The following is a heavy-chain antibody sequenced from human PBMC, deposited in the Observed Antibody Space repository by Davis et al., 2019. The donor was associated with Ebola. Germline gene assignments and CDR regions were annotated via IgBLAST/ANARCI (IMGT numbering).Heavy chain of an antibody. CDR2: MNPNSGNT. D-gene: IGHD6-19*01. Sequence: AASVKVSCKASGYTFTSYDINWVRQATGQGLEWMGWMNPNSGNTDYAQKLQGRVTMTTDTSTSTAYMELRSLRSDDTAVYYCARLDSSGWSVKFDYWGQGTLVTVSS. V-gene: IGHV1-8*01. J-gene: IGHJ4*02. CDR1: GYTFTSYD. CDR3: ARLDSSGWSVKFDY.